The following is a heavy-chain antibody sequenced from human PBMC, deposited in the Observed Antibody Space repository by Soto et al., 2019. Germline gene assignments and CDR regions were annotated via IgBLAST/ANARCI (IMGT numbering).Heavy chain of an antibody. D-gene: IGHD4-17*01. V-gene: IGHV4-59*01. J-gene: IGHJ4*02. CDR3: ARRPRGDYHYDY. CDR1: GGSISPYY. CDR2: IYYSGST. Sequence: QVQLQESGPRLVKPSETLSLTCTVSGGSISPYYWSWIRQPPGKGLEWIGYIYYSGSTNSNPSLTSRVPISVDTSRNQFSLKLSSVTAADTAVYYCARRPRGDYHYDYWGQGTLVTVSS.